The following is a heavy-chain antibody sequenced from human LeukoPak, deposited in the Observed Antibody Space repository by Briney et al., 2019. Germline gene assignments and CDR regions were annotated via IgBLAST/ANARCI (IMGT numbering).Heavy chain of an antibody. V-gene: IGHV3-48*04. J-gene: IGHJ4*02. CDR3: AKPWGGSGWYGFFDY. Sequence: AGGSLRLSCAASGFTFSSYSMNWVRQAPGKGLEWVSYISSSSSTIYYADSVKGRFTISRDNAKNSLYLQMNSLRAEDTAVYYCAKPWGGSGWYGFFDYWGQGTLVTVSS. D-gene: IGHD6-19*01. CDR1: GFTFSSYS. CDR2: ISSSSSTI.